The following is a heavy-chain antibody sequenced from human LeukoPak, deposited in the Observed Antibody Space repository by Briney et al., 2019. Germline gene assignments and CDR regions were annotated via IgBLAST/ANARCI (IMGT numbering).Heavy chain of an antibody. CDR2: ISGSGGST. CDR1: GFTVSSNY. D-gene: IGHD4-17*01. V-gene: IGHV3-23*01. CDR3: AKEFDHDYGDYGTFDH. Sequence: GGSLRLSCAASGFTVSSNYMSWVRQAPGKGLEWVSAISGSGGSTYYADSVKGRFTISRDNSKNTLYLQMNSLRAEDTAVYYCAKEFDHDYGDYGTFDHWGQGTLVTVSS. J-gene: IGHJ4*02.